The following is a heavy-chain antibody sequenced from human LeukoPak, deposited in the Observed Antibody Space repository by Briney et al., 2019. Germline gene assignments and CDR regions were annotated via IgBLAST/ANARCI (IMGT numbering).Heavy chain of an antibody. CDR1: GGSFSGYY. J-gene: IGHJ3*01. Sequence: PSETLSLTCAVYGGSFSGYYWSWIRQPPGKGLEWIGEINHSGSTNYNPSLKSRVTISVDTSKNQFSLKLSSVTAADTAVYYCSSGKAPMNFWGQGTMVTVSS. V-gene: IGHV4-34*01. CDR3: SSGKAPMNF. CDR2: INHSGST.